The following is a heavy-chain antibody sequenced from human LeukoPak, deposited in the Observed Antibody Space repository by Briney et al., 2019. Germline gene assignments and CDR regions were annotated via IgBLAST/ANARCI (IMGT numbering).Heavy chain of an antibody. J-gene: IGHJ6*03. V-gene: IGHV4-59*01. D-gene: IGHD3-16*01. Sequence: SETLSLTCTVSGGSISSYYWSWIRQPPGKGLEWIGYIYYSGSTNYNPSLKSRVTISVDTSKNQFSLKLSSVTAADTAVYYCARAGGFAGYMDVWGKGTTVTISS. CDR3: ARAGGFAGYMDV. CDR2: IYYSGST. CDR1: GGSISSYY.